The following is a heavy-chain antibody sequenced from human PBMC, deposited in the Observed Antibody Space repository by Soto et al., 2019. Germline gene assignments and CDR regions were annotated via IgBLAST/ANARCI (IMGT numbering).Heavy chain of an antibody. V-gene: IGHV5-51*01. CDR2: IYPGDSDT. J-gene: IGHJ6*02. CDR3: ARGGYSYGFSDYYYGMDV. D-gene: IGHD5-18*01. CDR1: GYSFTSYW. Sequence: RGESLKISCKGSGYSFTSYWIGWVRQMPGKGLEWMGIIYPGDSDTRYSPSFQGQVTISADKSISTAYLQWSSLKASDTAMYYCARGGYSYGFSDYYYGMDVWGQGTTLTVSS.